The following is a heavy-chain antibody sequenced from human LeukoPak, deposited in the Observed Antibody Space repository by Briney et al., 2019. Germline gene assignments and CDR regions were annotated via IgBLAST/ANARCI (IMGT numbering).Heavy chain of an antibody. Sequence: SETLSLTCTVSGGSISNYYWSWLRQPPGKGLEWIGYMYYSGGTNYNPSLKSRVTISVDTSKNQFSLKLSSVTAADTAVYYCARGSTLLGYCSSNSCTYDYWGQGTLVTVSS. V-gene: IGHV4-59*01. J-gene: IGHJ4*02. CDR3: ARGSTLLGYCSSNSCTYDY. D-gene: IGHD2-2*01. CDR2: MYYSGGT. CDR1: GGSISNYY.